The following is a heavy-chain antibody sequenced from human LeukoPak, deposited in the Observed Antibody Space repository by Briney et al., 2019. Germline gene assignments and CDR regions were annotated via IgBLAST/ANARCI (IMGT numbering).Heavy chain of an antibody. Sequence: SETLSLTCSVSGDSISRRSSYWTWIRQPAGRGLEWIGRVYSTGTPNYNPSLKSRVTMSVDTSKNQFSLTLSSVTAADTALYFCARGLQERDIIRGFDFWGPGILVTVSS. CDR3: ARGLQERDIIRGFDF. CDR2: VYSTGTP. CDR1: GDSISRRSSY. V-gene: IGHV4-61*02. J-gene: IGHJ4*01. D-gene: IGHD3-10*01.